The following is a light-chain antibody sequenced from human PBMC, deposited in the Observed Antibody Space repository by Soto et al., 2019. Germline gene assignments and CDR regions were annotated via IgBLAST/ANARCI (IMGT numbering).Light chain of an antibody. CDR1: QSVTSSF. J-gene: IGKJ5*01. Sequence: EVLLTQSPGSLSLSPGDRATLSCRASQSVTSSFLAWYQQKPGQAPRLLIYGTSSRATGIPDRFSGSGSGTDFTLTISRLEPEDFAVYYCQQYGSSPITFGQGTRLEIK. CDR3: QQYGSSPIT. V-gene: IGKV3-20*01. CDR2: GTS.